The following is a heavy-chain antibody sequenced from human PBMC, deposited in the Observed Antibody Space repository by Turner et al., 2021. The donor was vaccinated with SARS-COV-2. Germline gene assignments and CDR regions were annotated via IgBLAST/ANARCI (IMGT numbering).Heavy chain of an antibody. CDR1: GGSISSSSYY. J-gene: IGHJ2*01. Sequence: QLQLQESGPGQVKPSETLSLTCTVSGGSISSSSYYWGWIRQPPGKGLEWIGSIYYSGSTYYNPSLKSRVTISVDTSKIQFSLKLSSVTAADTAVYYCATPSVSYDSSGYFHFDLWGRGTLVTVSS. CDR2: IYYSGST. D-gene: IGHD3-22*01. CDR3: ATPSVSYDSSGYFHFDL. V-gene: IGHV4-39*01.